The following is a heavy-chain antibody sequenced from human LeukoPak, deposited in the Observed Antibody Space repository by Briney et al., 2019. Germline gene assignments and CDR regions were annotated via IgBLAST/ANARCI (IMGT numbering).Heavy chain of an antibody. V-gene: IGHV3-11*01. CDR3: ARETVTVAGKWCDA. CDR2: ISSRSTII. D-gene: IGHD6-19*01. CDR1: GFTFSDYY. Sequence: GGSLRLSCAASGFTFSDYYMSWIRQAPGKGLEWVSYISSRSTIIYYADSVKGRFTISRDNAKNSLYLQMNSLRVDDTAVYYCARETVTVAGKWCDAWGQGTLVTVSS. J-gene: IGHJ5*02.